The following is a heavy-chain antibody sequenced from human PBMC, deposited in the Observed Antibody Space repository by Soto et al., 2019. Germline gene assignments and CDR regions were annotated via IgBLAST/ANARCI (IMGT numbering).Heavy chain of an antibody. J-gene: IGHJ6*02. CDR3: AKSPYGKSWNFGLDV. CDR1: RFSLNTYG. Sequence: PGGSLRLSCTTSRFSLNTYGMTWVRWAPGKGLEWVSTLSASGSGSYYAESVKGRFTVSRDNSKNTMYLQMNSLRDEDTAVYYCAKSPYGKSWNFGLDVWNQATTGTVSS. CDR2: LSASGSGS. V-gene: IGHV3-23*01. D-gene: IGHD4-17*01.